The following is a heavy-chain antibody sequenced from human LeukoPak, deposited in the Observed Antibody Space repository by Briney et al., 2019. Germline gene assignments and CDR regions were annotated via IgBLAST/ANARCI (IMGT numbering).Heavy chain of an antibody. V-gene: IGHV4-34*01. J-gene: IGHJ6*02. CDR2: INHSGST. CDR1: GGSFSAYY. D-gene: IGHD3-10*01. Sequence: PSETLSLTCAVYGGSFSAYYWSWIRQPPGKGLEWIGEINHSGSTNYSPSFKSRVTISVDTSKTQFSLRLSSVTAADTAVYYCARVGYYGSGSLHYYGMDVWGQGTTVTVSS. CDR3: ARVGYYGSGSLHYYGMDV.